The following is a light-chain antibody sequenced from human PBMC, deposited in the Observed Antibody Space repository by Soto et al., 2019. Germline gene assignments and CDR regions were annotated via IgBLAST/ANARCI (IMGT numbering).Light chain of an antibody. CDR2: GNE. J-gene: IGLJ2*01. CDR3: AAWDGSLSGVR. CDR1: SSNIGSNL. Sequence: QSVLTQPPSTSGTPGQRVTISCSGSSSNIGSNLVYWYQLVPGTAPKLLIYGNEERPSGGPGRFSGSKSGTSASLAISGLQSEDEGGYYCAAWDGSLSGVRFGGGTKLTVL. V-gene: IGLV1-44*01.